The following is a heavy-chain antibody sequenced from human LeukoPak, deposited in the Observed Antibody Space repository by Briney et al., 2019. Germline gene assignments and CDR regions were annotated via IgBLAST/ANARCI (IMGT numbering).Heavy chain of an antibody. J-gene: IGHJ5*02. V-gene: IGHV3-23*01. Sequence: GGSLRLSCAASGFTVSSNYMSWVRQAPGKGLEWVSAISGSGGSTYYADSVKGRFTISRDNSKNTLYLQMNSLRAEDTAVYYCAKTYYDFWSGQYNWFDPWGQGTLVIVSS. D-gene: IGHD3-3*01. CDR2: ISGSGGST. CDR1: GFTVSSNY. CDR3: AKTYYDFWSGQYNWFDP.